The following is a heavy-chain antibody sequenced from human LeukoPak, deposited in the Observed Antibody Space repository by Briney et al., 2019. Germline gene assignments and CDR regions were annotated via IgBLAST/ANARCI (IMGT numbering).Heavy chain of an antibody. CDR1: GFTFSSYS. CDR2: IYSGGST. CDR3: AREAQQAFDY. V-gene: IGHV3-53*01. J-gene: IGHJ4*02. D-gene: IGHD6-13*01. Sequence: PGGSLRLSCAASGFTFSSYSMSWVRQAPGKGLEWVSVIYSGGSTYYADSVKGRFTISRDNSKNTLYLQMNSLRAEDTAVYYCAREAQQAFDYWGQGTLVTASS.